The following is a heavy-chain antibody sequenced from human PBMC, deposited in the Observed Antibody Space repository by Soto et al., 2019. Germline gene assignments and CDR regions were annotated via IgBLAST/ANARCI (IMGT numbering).Heavy chain of an antibody. Sequence: QVQLVQSGAEVKKPGSSVKVSCKASGGTFSSYAISWVRQAPGQGLEWMGGIIPIFGTANYAQKFQGRVTITADKSTSTAYMELSSLGSEDTAVYYCARDQYCSTTSCSYYYYGMDVWGQGTTVTVSS. V-gene: IGHV1-69*06. D-gene: IGHD2-2*01. CDR2: IIPIFGTA. J-gene: IGHJ6*02. CDR3: ARDQYCSTTSCSYYYYGMDV. CDR1: GGTFSSYA.